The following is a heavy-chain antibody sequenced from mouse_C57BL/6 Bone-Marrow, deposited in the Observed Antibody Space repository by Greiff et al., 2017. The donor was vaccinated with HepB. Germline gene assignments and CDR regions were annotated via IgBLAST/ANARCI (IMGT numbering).Heavy chain of an antibody. J-gene: IGHJ2*01. D-gene: IGHD1-1*01. CDR1: GISITTGNYR. Sequence: DVKLVESGPGLVKPSQTVFLTCTVTGISITTGNYRWSWIRQFPGNKLEWIGYIYYSGTITYNPSLTSRTTITRDTPKNQFFLEMNSLTAEDTATYYCAREDYYGSLDYWGQGTTLTVSS. V-gene: IGHV3-5*01. CDR2: IYYSGTI. CDR3: AREDYYGSLDY.